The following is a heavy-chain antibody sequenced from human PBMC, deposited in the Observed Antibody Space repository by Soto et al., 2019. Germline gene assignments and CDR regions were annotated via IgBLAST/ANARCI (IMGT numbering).Heavy chain of an antibody. Sequence: SETLSLTCSVSGDSISNLDYFWAWIRQPPGQALEYIGYIYKSATTYYNPSFESRVAISVDTSKSQFSLNVTSVTAADTAVYFCARGRYCLTGRCFPNWFDSWGQGALVTVLL. CDR1: GDSISNLDYF. CDR2: IYKSATT. J-gene: IGHJ5*01. V-gene: IGHV4-30-4*01. CDR3: ARGRYCLTGRCFPNWFDS. D-gene: IGHD7-27*01.